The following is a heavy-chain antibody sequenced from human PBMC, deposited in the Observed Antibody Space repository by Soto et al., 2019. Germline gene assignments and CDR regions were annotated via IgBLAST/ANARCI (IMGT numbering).Heavy chain of an antibody. V-gene: IGHV3-33*01. D-gene: IGHD6-6*01. CDR3: ARVEQLVYYYYGMDV. CDR2: IWYDGSNK. CDR1: GFTFSSYG. Sequence: GGSLRLSCAASGFTFSSYGMRWVRQAPGKGLEWVAVIWYDGSNKYYADSVKGRFTISRDNSKNTLYLQMNSLRAEDTAVYYCARVEQLVYYYYGMDVWGQGTTVTVSS. J-gene: IGHJ6*02.